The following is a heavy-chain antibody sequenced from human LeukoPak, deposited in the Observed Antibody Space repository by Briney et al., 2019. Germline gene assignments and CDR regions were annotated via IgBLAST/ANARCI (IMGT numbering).Heavy chain of an antibody. Sequence: SQTLSLTCTVSGGSISSGGYYWSWIGQHPGKGLGWIVYIYYSGSTYYNPSHKSRFTITVNTAKNEFSLKLSSVTAADTAVYYCARIPAPRHYYDSSGYYLDYWGQGTLVTVSS. J-gene: IGHJ4*02. D-gene: IGHD3-22*01. CDR3: ARIPAPRHYYDSSGYYLDY. V-gene: IGHV4-31*03. CDR2: IYYSGST. CDR1: GGSISSGGYY.